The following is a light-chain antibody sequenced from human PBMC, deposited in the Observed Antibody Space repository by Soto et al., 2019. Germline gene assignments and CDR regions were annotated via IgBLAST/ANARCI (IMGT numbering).Light chain of an antibody. CDR3: CSYVSNDRWL. V-gene: IGLV6-57*04. Sequence: NFMLTQPHSVSGSPGKTVTISCTRSSGSITTNFVQWFRQRPGSAPTTVIYEDDQRPSGVPDRFSGSKSGSTATLTISGLQAEDEGDYYCCSYVSNDRWLFGGGTKLTVL. CDR1: SGSITTNF. CDR2: EDD. J-gene: IGLJ3*02.